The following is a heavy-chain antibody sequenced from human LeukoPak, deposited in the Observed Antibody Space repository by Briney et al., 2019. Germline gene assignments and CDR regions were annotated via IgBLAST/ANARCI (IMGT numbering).Heavy chain of an antibody. J-gene: IGHJ4*02. V-gene: IGHV3-23*01. Sequence: GGSLRLSCAASGFTFSSYAMSWVRQAPGKGLEWVSAISGSGGSTYYADSVKSRFTISRDNSKNTLYLQMNSLRAEDTAVYYCAKDWEYYYDSSGYYHGDYWGQGTLVTVSS. CDR2: ISGSGGST. CDR1: GFTFSSYA. CDR3: AKDWEYYYDSSGYYHGDY. D-gene: IGHD3-22*01.